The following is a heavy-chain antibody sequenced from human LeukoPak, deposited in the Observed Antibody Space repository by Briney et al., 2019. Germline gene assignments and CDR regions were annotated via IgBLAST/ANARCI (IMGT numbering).Heavy chain of an antibody. J-gene: IGHJ4*02. V-gene: IGHV1-69*05. CDR2: IIPIFGTA. D-gene: IGHD1-26*01. CDR1: GGTFSSYA. CDR3: ARVRGGSYSNGGYFDY. Sequence: ASVKVSCKASGGTFSSYAISWVRQAPGQGLEWMGRIIPIFGTANYAQKFQGRVTITTDESTSTAYMELSSLRSEDTAVYYCARVRGGSYSNGGYFDYWGQGTLVTVSS.